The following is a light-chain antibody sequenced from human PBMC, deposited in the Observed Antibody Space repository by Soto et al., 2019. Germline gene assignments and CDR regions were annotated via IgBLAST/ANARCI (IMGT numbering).Light chain of an antibody. CDR2: LNSDGSH. CDR1: SGHSSYA. J-gene: IGLJ2*01. V-gene: IGLV4-69*01. CDR3: QTWGTGIRV. Sequence: QPVLTQSPSASASLGASVKLTCTLSSGHSSYAIAWHQQQPEKGPRYLMKLNSDGSHSKGDGIPDRFSGSSSEAERYLTISTLQSEEEADYYCQTWGTGIRVFGGGTKLTVL.